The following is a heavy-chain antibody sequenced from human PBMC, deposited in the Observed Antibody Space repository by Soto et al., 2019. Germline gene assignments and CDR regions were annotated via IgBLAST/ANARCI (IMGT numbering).Heavy chain of an antibody. V-gene: IGHV4-4*07. CDR1: GVSITPYF. Sequence: QVQLQESGPGLVKPSETLSLTCTVSGVSITPYFWSWIRQPAGKAPEWVGHIYASGRTTYNPSLTSQVTMFVVQTQVSLRLTSVTASVTAGYYCARHFDVDPSLDQYYFDLWGRGALVTVAS. J-gene: IGHJ2*01. D-gene: IGHD3-9*01. CDR2: IYASGRT. CDR3: ARHFDVDPSLDQYYFDL.